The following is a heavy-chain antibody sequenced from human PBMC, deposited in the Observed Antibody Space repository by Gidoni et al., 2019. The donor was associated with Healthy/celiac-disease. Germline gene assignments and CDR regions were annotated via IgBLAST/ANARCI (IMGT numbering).Heavy chain of an antibody. V-gene: IGHV4-34*01. CDR3: AGRYCSSTSCYRRLGFDY. Sequence: AAYGGSFSGHYWGWIRQPPGKGLEWMGELNHSGSTDYNPSLKSRVTISVDTSKNQFSLKLSAVTAADTAVYYCAGRYCSSTSCYRRLGFDYWGQGTLVTVSS. D-gene: IGHD2-2*01. J-gene: IGHJ4*02. CDR1: GGSFSGHY. CDR2: LNHSGST.